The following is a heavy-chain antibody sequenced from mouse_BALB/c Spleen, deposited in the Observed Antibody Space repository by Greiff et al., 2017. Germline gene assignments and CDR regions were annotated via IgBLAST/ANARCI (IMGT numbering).Heavy chain of an antibody. CDR2: IRSKSNNYAT. CDR1: GFTFNTYA. J-gene: IGHJ3*01. CDR3: VTAY. V-gene: IGHV10-1*02. Sequence: DAGGGLVQPKGSLKLSCAASGFTFNTYAMNWVRQAPGKGLEWVARIRSKSNNYATYYADSVKDRFTISRDDSQSMLYLQMNNLKTEDTAMYYCVTAYWGQGTLVTVSA.